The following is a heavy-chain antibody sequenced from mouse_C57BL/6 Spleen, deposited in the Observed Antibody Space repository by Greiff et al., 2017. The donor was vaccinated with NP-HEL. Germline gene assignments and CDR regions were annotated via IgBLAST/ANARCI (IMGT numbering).Heavy chain of an antibody. CDR2: IHPNSGST. D-gene: IGHD1-1*01. J-gene: IGHJ1*03. CDR3: ARLRFITTVVATGYFDV. V-gene: IGHV1-64*01. Sequence: QVQLQQPGAELVKPGASVKLSCKASGYTFTSYWMHWVKQRPGQGLEWIGMIHPNSGSTNYNEKFKSKATLTVDKSSSTAYMQLSSLTSEDSAVYYCARLRFITTVVATGYFDVWGTGTTVTVSS. CDR1: GYTFTSYW.